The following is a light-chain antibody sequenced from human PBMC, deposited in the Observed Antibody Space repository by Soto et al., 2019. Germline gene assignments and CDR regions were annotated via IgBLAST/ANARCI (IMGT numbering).Light chain of an antibody. J-gene: IGKJ3*01. V-gene: IGKV3-20*01. CDR3: QQYGRT. Sequence: EIVLTQSPGTLSLSPGERATLSCRASQSVSSSYLAWYQQKPGQAPRLLIYGASSRATGIPDRFSGSGSGTEFTLTISRLEPEDFAVYYCQQYGRTFGPGTKVDIK. CDR2: GAS. CDR1: QSVSSSY.